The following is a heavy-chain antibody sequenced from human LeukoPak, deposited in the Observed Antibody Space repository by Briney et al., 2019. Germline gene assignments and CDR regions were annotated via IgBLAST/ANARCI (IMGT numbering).Heavy chain of an antibody. CDR2: IYPGDSDT. Sequence: GDHMKILSKGFGYSFTSYWNGWGRQIPGTGLEGLGMIYPGDSDTRYSPPFQGQGIISAEKSISTAYLQWSRLEASATAMYYWARRIAAASTAGGYFYYMDVWGKGTMVTVSS. V-gene: IGHV5-51*01. D-gene: IGHD6-13*01. CDR1: GYSFTSYW. J-gene: IGHJ6*03. CDR3: ARRIAAASTAGGYFYYMDV.